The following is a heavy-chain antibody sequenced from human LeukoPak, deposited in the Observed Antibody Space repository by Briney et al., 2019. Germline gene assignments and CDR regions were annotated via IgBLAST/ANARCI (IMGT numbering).Heavy chain of an antibody. CDR1: GYTFTSYD. CDR2: MNPNSGNT. V-gene: IGHV1-8*01. J-gene: IGHJ4*02. CDR3: ARGVRIAVAGRVAFGY. Sequence: ASVKVSCKASGYTFTSYDINWVRQATGQGLEWMGWMNPNSGNTGYAQKFQGRVTMTRNTSISTAYMELSSLRSEDTAVYYCARGVRIAVAGRVAFGYWGQGTLVTVSS. D-gene: IGHD6-19*01.